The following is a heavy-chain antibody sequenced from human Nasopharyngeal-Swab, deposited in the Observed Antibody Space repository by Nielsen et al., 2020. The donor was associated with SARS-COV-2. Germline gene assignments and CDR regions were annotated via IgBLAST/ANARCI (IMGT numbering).Heavy chain of an antibody. J-gene: IGHJ6*03. CDR1: GFTFSSYE. Sequence: GESLKISCAASGFTFSSYEMNWVRQAPGKGLEWVSSISSSSSYIYYADSVKGRFTISRDNAKNSLYLQMNSLRAEDTAVYYCARDQPPYDILTAYYYYMDVWGKGTTVTVSS. CDR3: ARDQPPYDILTAYYYYMDV. D-gene: IGHD3-9*01. CDR2: ISSSSSYI. V-gene: IGHV3-21*01.